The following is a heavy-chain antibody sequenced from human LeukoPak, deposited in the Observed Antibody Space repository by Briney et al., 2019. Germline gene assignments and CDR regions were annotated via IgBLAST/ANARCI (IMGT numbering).Heavy chain of an antibody. CDR3: AAARGPYSSSWYDEFDY. J-gene: IGHJ4*02. CDR2: IVVGSGNT. Sequence: GASVKVSCKASGFTFTSSAMQWVRQARGQRLEWIGWIVVGSGNTNYAQKFQERVTITRDMSTSTAYMELSSLRPEDTAVYYCAAARGPYSSSWYDEFDYWGQGTLVTVSS. CDR1: GFTFTSSA. D-gene: IGHD6-13*01. V-gene: IGHV1-58*02.